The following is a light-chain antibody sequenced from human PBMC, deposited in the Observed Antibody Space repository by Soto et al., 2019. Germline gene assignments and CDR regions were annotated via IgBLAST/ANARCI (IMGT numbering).Light chain of an antibody. Sequence: EIVLTQSPGTLSLSPGESATLSCRASQSVSSNSLAWYRRNPGQPPSLLIYGTSTRATGIPRRFSGSGSGTDFTLTITGLEPEDVVVDYCQQYCGSPPTFGQGTKVEVK. CDR1: QSVSSNS. V-gene: IGKV3-20*01. J-gene: IGKJ1*01. CDR2: GTS. CDR3: QQYCGSPPT.